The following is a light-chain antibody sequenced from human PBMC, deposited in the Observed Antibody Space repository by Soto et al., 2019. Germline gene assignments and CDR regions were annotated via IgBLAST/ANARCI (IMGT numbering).Light chain of an antibody. CDR2: AVS. J-gene: IGKJ1*01. CDR3: QQYNKWPLT. V-gene: IGKV3-15*01. CDR1: QSVSSN. Sequence: EIVMKQSPGTLSASPGERDTLSCRASQSVSSNLAWYQQKPGQAPRLLIYAVSTRATGIPARYSGSGSGTEFTITISSLQSEDFAVYYCQQYNKWPLTFGKGTKVEIK.